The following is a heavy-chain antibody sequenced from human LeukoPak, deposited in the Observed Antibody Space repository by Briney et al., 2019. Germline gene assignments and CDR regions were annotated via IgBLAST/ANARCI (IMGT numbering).Heavy chain of an antibody. V-gene: IGHV3-13*01. CDR2: IGTAVEI. D-gene: IGHD6-13*01. CDR1: GFTFRSYD. J-gene: IGHJ2*01. Sequence: GGSLRLSCAASGFTFRSYDMHWVRQATGKGLKWVSGIGTAVEIYYPGSVKGRFTISRENAKNSLYLQMNSLSAGDTAVYYCARAAYSSTWYSRYFDLWGRGTLVTVSA. CDR3: ARAAYSSTWYSRYFDL.